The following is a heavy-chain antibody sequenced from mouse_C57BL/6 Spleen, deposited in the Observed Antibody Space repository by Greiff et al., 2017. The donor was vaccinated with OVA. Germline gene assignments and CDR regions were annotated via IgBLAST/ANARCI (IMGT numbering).Heavy chain of an antibody. Sequence: VKVVESGAELVKPGASVKMSCKASGYTFTTYPIEWMKQNHGKGLEWIGNFHPYNDDNKYNEKFKGKATLTVEKSSNTVYLELSRLTSDDSAVYYCAIYYGYGAWFAYWGQGTLVTVSA. CDR2: FHPYNDDN. CDR3: AIYYGYGAWFAY. D-gene: IGHD2-2*01. V-gene: IGHV1-47*01. J-gene: IGHJ3*01. CDR1: GYTFTTYP.